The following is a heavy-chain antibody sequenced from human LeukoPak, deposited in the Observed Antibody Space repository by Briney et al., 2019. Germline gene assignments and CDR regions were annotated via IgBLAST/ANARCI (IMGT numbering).Heavy chain of an antibody. Sequence: GGSLRLSCAASGFTFSSYGMHWVRQAPGKGLEWVAVIRYDGSNKYYADSVKGRFTISRDNSKNTLYLQMNSLRAEDTAVYYCARGSYYYGSGGVDYWGQGTLVTVSS. V-gene: IGHV3-33*01. D-gene: IGHD3-10*01. CDR1: GFTFSSYG. J-gene: IGHJ4*02. CDR2: IRYDGSNK. CDR3: ARGSYYYGSGGVDY.